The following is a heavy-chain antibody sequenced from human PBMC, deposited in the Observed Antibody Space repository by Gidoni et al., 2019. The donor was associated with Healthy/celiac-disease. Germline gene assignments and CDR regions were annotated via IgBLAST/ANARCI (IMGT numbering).Heavy chain of an antibody. D-gene: IGHD6-19*01. CDR1: GGSISSRSYY. J-gene: IGHJ5*02. Sequence: QLQLQESGPGLVKPSETLSLTCTVSGGSISSRSYYWGWIRQPPGKGLELIGSIYYSGSTYYNPSLKSRVTISVDTSKNQFSLKLSSVTAADTAVYYCARLGVYIAVALDPWGQGTLVTVSS. CDR2: IYYSGST. CDR3: ARLGVYIAVALDP. V-gene: IGHV4-39*01.